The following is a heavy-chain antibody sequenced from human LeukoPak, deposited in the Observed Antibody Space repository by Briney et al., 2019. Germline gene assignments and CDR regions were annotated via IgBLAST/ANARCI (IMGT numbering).Heavy chain of an antibody. D-gene: IGHD3-22*01. CDR2: IKNKTDGGTT. CDR3: TTVAGYYYDSSGYYYVY. J-gene: IGHJ4*02. CDR1: GFTFSNAW. V-gene: IGHV3-15*01. Sequence: GGSLRLSCAASGFTFSNAWMSWVRQAPGKGLEWVGRIKNKTDGGTTDYAAPVKGRFTISRDDSKNTLYLQMNSLKTKDTAEYYCTTVAGYYYDSSGYYYVYWGQGTLVTVSS.